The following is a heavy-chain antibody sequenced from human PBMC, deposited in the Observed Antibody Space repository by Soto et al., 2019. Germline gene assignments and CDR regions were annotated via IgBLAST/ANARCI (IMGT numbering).Heavy chain of an antibody. CDR2: ISYDGSNK. D-gene: IGHD6-13*01. CDR3: AIAEAGTEQLDY. CDR1: GFTFSSYA. V-gene: IGHV3-30-3*01. J-gene: IGHJ4*02. Sequence: GGSLRLSCAASGFTFSSYAMHWVRQAPGKGLEWVAGISYDGSNKYYADSVKGRFTISRENSKNTLYLQMNSLRAEDTAVYYCAIAEAGTEQLDYWGQGTMVTVSS.